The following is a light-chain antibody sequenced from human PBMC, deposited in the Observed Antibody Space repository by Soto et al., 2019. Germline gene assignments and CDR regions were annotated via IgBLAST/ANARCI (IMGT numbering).Light chain of an antibody. CDR3: QQRSNWPPGIT. Sequence: EVVMTQSPATPSVSPGERATLSCRASQSVSSNLAWYQQKHGQAPRLLIYGASTRATGIPARFSGSGSGTEFTLTISSLQSEDFAVYYCQQRSNWPPGITFGQGTRLEIK. V-gene: IGKV3-15*01. CDR2: GAS. CDR1: QSVSSN. J-gene: IGKJ5*01.